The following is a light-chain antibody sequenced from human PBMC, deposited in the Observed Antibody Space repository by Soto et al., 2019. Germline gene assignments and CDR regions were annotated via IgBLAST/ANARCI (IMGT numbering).Light chain of an antibody. CDR1: QSINSY. CDR2: AAS. J-gene: IGKJ1*01. Sequence: DIQMTQSPSSLSASAGDRVTITCRASQSINSYLNWYQQKPGKAPKLLIFAASHLQSGVPSRFSGSGSGTDFTLTISSLQPEDFATYYCQQSYSTPKTFGQGTKVEIK. CDR3: QQSYSTPKT. V-gene: IGKV1-39*01.